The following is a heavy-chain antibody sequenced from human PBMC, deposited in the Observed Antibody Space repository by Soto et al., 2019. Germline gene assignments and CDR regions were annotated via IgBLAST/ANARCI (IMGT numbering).Heavy chain of an antibody. CDR2: IIPIFGTA. V-gene: IGHV1-69*13. Sequence: GASVKVSCKASGGTFSSYAISWVRQAPGQGLEWMGGIIPIFGTANYAQKFQGRVTITADESTSTAYMELSSLRSEDTAVYYCARDIGSIRGIVDARGDYYGMDVWGQGTTVTVSS. J-gene: IGHJ6*02. CDR1: GGTFSSYA. CDR3: ARDIGSIRGIVDARGDYYGMDV. D-gene: IGHD1-26*01.